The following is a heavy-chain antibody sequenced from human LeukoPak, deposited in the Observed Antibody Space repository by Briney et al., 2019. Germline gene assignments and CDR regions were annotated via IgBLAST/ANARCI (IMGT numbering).Heavy chain of an antibody. CDR3: ASSSGYYSNYFDD. CDR1: GFTFSEYY. V-gene: IGHV3-11*04. CDR2: ITSSGSTI. J-gene: IGHJ4*02. D-gene: IGHD3-22*01. Sequence: GGSLRLSCAASGFTFSEYYMSWIPQAPGPGLEGVSYITSSGSTIYYADSVKGRFTISRDNAKNSLYLQMNSLRAEDTAVYYCASSSGYYSNYFDDLGQGTLVTVS.